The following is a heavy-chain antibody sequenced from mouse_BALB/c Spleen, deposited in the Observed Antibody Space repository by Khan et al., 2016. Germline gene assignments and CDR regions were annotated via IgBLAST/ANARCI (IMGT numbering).Heavy chain of an antibody. V-gene: IGHV1-9*01. CDR2: ILPVSDNT. CDR1: GYTFSNYW. D-gene: IGHD1-1*02. CDR3: ARGWYAMDY. J-gene: IGHJ4*01. Sequence: QVQLQQSGAELMEPGASVKISCKATGYTFSNYWIEWVNQRPGHGLEWIGHILPVSDNTNYNEKFKGKATFTADTSSNTAYMQLSSLTSEDSAVYYCARGWYAMDYWGQGTSVTVSS.